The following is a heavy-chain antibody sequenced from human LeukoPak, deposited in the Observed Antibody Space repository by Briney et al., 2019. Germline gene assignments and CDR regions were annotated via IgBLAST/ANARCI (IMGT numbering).Heavy chain of an antibody. V-gene: IGHV4-4*07. Sequence: SETLSLTCTVSGGSITTYYWSWIRQPAGKGLAWIGRVSTSGRTNYNPSLKSRLTMSADTSKKQFSLILNSVTAADTAVYYCAVGRPRNTTRLDDGYDFWGQGTMVTVSS. J-gene: IGHJ3*01. CDR2: VSTSGRT. D-gene: IGHD1-1*01. CDR1: GGSITTYY. CDR3: AVGRPRNTTRLDDGYDF.